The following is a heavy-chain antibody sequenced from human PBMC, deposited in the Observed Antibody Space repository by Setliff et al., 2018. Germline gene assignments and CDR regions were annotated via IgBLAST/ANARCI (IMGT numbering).Heavy chain of an antibody. Sequence: PGGSLRLSCAASGFRFSGYYMSWVRQAPGKGLEWLSKISGSGTTIFYADSVKGRFTISRDNAKNSLYLQMNSLRAEDTAVYYCARENYYVSSGYYYGVDYWGQGTLVTVSS. V-gene: IGHV3-11*01. CDR2: ISGSGTTI. CDR3: ARENYYVSSGYYYGVDY. J-gene: IGHJ4*02. D-gene: IGHD3-22*01. CDR1: GFRFSGYY.